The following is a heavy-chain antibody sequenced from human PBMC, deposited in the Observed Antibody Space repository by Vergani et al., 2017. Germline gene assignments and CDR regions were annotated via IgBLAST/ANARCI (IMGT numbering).Heavy chain of an antibody. J-gene: IGHJ5*02. V-gene: IGHV5-51*01. D-gene: IGHD3-3*01. CDR3: ARQTTIFRVVTGGDWFDP. CDR2: IYPGDSDT. CDR1: GYSFTSYW. Sequence: EVQLVQSGAEVKKPGESLKISCKGSGYSFTSYWTGWVRQMPGKGLEWMGIIYPGDSDTRYSPSFQGQFTISAGMSISTAYLQWSSLKASDTAMYYCARQTTIFRVVTGGDWFDPWGQGTLVTVSS.